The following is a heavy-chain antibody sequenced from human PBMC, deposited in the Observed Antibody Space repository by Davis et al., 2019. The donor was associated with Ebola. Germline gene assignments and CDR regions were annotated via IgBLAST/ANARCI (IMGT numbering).Heavy chain of an antibody. Sequence: PSETLSLTCTVSGGSISSYYWSWIRQPPGKGLEWIGYIYYSGSTNYNPSLKSRVTISVDTSKNQFSLKLSSVTAADTAVYYCARGTEDGDPDLYGMDVWGQGTTVTVSS. CDR1: GGSISSYY. CDR2: IYYSGST. CDR3: ARGTEDGDPDLYGMDV. D-gene: IGHD4-17*01. J-gene: IGHJ6*02. V-gene: IGHV4-59*01.